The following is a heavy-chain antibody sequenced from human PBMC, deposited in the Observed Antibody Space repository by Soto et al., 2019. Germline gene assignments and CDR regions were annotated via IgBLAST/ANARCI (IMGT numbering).Heavy chain of an antibody. J-gene: IGHJ4*02. D-gene: IGHD5-18*01. CDR2: VFDGGSST. CDR1: GFTFSSYA. V-gene: IGHV3-23*01. CDR3: AKLLDHQQQLWFAY. Sequence: EVELLESGGGLGQPGGSLRLSCEASGFTFSSYAMSWVRQAPGKGLEWVSTVFDGGSSTYYAYSVKGRFTSSRDNSKTTLYLQMNILRAEDTAVYYCAKLLDHQQQLWFAYWGQGTLVTVSS.